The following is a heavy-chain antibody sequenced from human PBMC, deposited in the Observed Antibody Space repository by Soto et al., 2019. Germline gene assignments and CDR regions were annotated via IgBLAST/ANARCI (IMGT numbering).Heavy chain of an antibody. D-gene: IGHD3-16*01. CDR2: ISPYTGNT. CDR3: VMVDNYVTPTPQDV. J-gene: IGHJ6*02. V-gene: IGHV1-18*01. Sequence: QVQLVQSGDEVKKPGASVKVSCKASGYIFVNYGIAWVRQAPGQGLEWMGWISPYTGNTHSATKVQGRLTMTTDTSTSTAYMDLGSLTSDDTAVFYCVMVDNYVTPTPQDVWGQGTTVTVSS. CDR1: GYIFVNYG.